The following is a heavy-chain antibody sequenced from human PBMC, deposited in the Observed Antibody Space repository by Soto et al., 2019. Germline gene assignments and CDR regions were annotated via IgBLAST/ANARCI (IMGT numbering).Heavy chain of an antibody. Sequence: SETLSLTCTVSGGSISSSSYYWGWIRQPPGKGLEWIGSIYYSGSTYYNPSLKSRVTISVDTSKNQFSLKLSSVTAADTAVYYCARLGVGPHGFDYWGQGTPVTVSS. D-gene: IGHD3-16*01. CDR3: ARLGVGPHGFDY. CDR2: IYYSGST. CDR1: GGSISSSSYY. V-gene: IGHV4-39*01. J-gene: IGHJ4*02.